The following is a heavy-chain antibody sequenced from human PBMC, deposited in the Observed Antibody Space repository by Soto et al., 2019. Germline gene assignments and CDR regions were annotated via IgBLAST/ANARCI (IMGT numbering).Heavy chain of an antibody. V-gene: IGHV5-51*01. J-gene: IGHJ5*02. D-gene: IGHD3-3*01. CDR1: VDSFTSYW. Sequence: GESLKISCTGSVDSFTSYWICWVRQMPVKGLEWMGIIYPGDSENRYSPSFQGQVTISADKSISTAYLQWSSLKASDTAMYYCARHIWSGYYPSYNWFDPWGQGTLVTVSS. CDR3: ARHIWSGYYPSYNWFDP. CDR2: IYPGDSEN.